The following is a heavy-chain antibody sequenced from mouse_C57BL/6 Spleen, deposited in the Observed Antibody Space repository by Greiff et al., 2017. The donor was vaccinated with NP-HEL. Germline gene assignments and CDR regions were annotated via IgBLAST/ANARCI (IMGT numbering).Heavy chain of an antibody. CDR2: IDPENGDS. V-gene: IGHV14-4*01. Sequence: EVKLEESGAELVRPGASVKLSCTASGFNIKDDYMHWVKQRPEQGLEWIGWIDPENGDSEYASKFPGKATITAATSSNTAYLQLSSLTSKDTAVYYCTTGYYGSSYGGFAYWGQGTLVTVSA. D-gene: IGHD1-1*01. CDR3: TTGYYGSSYGGFAY. J-gene: IGHJ3*01. CDR1: GFNIKDDY.